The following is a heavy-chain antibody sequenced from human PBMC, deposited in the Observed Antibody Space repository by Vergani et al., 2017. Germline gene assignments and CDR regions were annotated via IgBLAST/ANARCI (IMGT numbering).Heavy chain of an antibody. CDR2: INPNTGET. CDR1: GYTLIGFF. J-gene: IGHJ5*02. V-gene: IGHV1-2*02. D-gene: IGHD3-3*01. CDR3: ARDPRFLAPDNYFDA. Sequence: QVHLMQSGAEVKKPGASVTVSCKASGYTLIGFFIHLVRQAPGHRREWMGWINPNTGETTYAQASQGRVMMTLDTSSSTVDMELRSLKFDDTAIYYCARDPRFLAPDNYFDAWGQGTLVTVSS.